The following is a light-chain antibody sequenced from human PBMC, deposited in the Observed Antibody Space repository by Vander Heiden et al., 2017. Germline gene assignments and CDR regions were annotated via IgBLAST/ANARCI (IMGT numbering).Light chain of an antibody. CDR2: RAS. Sequence: EIVLTQSPGTLSLSPGERATLSCRASQGVTSRFLAWYQQKSGQAPRLLIYRASSRATGVPDRFSGSGSGTDYTLTISRLEPEDFGVYYCQQYGSSSWTFGQGTKVEIK. CDR3: QQYGSSSWT. J-gene: IGKJ1*01. CDR1: QGVTSRF. V-gene: IGKV3-20*01.